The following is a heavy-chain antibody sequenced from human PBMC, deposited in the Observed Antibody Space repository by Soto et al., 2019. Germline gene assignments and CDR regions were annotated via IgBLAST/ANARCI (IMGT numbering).Heavy chain of an antibody. D-gene: IGHD6-13*01. CDR2: ISAYNGNT. Sequence: ASVKVSCKASGYTFTSDGISWVRQAPGQGLEWMGWISAYNGNTNYAQKLQGRVTMTTDTSTSTAYMELRSLRSDDTAVYYCARVFEPAAGQDAFDIWGQGTMVTVSS. CDR3: ARVFEPAAGQDAFDI. CDR1: GYTFTSDG. J-gene: IGHJ3*02. V-gene: IGHV1-18*01.